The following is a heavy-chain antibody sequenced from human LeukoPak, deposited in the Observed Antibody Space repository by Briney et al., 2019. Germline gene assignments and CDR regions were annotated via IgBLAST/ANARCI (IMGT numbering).Heavy chain of an antibody. Sequence: PGGSLRLSCAASGFTFDNYGVSWVRQAPGKGLEWVSGINWNGGSTGYADSVKGRFTISRDNAKNSLYLQMNSLRAEDTALYYCARIDTYYYDSSGYYSAFHIWGQGTMVTVSS. CDR2: INWNGGST. CDR3: ARIDTYYYDSSGYYSAFHI. J-gene: IGHJ3*02. CDR1: GFTFDNYG. D-gene: IGHD3-22*01. V-gene: IGHV3-20*04.